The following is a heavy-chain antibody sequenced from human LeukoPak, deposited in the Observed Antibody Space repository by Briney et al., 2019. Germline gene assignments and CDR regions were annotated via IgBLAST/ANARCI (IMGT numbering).Heavy chain of an antibody. CDR3: ARGGRIAVAGSYYFDY. CDR2: ISISGSTM. D-gene: IGHD6-19*01. V-gene: IGHV3-11*04. CDR1: GLTFSNYY. Sequence: GGSLRLSCAASGLTFSNYYMNWIRQAPGKGLEWVSYISISGSTMYYADSVKGRFTISRDNAKTSVFLQMNSLRGEDTAVYYCARGGRIAVAGSYYFDYWGQGTLVTVSS. J-gene: IGHJ4*02.